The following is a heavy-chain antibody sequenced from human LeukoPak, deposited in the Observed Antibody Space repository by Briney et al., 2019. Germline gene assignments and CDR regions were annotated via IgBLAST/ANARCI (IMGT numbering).Heavy chain of an antibody. CDR2: ISYDGSNK. CDR3: ARATFGDYGMVDY. Sequence: GGSLRLSCAASGFTFSSYGMHWVRQAPGKGLEWVAVISYDGSNKYYADSVKGRFTISRDNAKNSLYLRMNSLRVEDTAVYYCARATFGDYGMVDYWGQGTLVTVSS. CDR1: GFTFSSYG. V-gene: IGHV3-30*03. J-gene: IGHJ4*02. D-gene: IGHD4-17*01.